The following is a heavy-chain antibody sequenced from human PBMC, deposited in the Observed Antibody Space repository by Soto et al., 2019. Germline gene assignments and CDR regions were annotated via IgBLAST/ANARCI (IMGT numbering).Heavy chain of an antibody. Sequence: EVQLVESGGGLVQPGGSLRLSCAASAFTFSDHYMDWVRQAPGKGLEWVGRSRNKANSYSTEYAASVKGRFTISRDESKNSLYLQMNSMKTEHTAVYYCARFSGSYTRGLDYWGQGTLVTVSS. J-gene: IGHJ4*02. CDR1: AFTFSDHY. CDR3: ARFSGSYTRGLDY. D-gene: IGHD1-26*01. CDR2: SRNKANSYST. V-gene: IGHV3-72*01.